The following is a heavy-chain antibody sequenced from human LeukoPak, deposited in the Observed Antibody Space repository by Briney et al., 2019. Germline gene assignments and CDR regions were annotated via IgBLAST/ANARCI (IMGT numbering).Heavy chain of an antibody. J-gene: IGHJ4*02. CDR2: IRTTTETG. CDR1: GFTFSDYT. V-gene: IGHV3-48*01. Sequence: GGSLRLSCAVSGFTFSDYTMNWVRQAPGKGLEWISNIRTTTETGEYYADSVKGRFTISRDNARNSLYLQMNSLRAEDTAVYYCARDPAWSFDYWGQGILVIVSS. CDR3: ARDPAWSFDY. D-gene: IGHD2-15*01.